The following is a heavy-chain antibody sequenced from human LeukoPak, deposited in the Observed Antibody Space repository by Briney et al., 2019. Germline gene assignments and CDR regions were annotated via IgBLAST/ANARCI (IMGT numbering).Heavy chain of an antibody. CDR3: AKAPGGSGSGDY. D-gene: IGHD3-10*01. Sequence: GGSLRLSCAASGFTFSSYAMSWVRQAPGKGLEWVSAISGSGGRTYYADSVKGRFTISRDNSKNTLYLQMNSLRAEDTAVYYCAKAPGGSGSGDYWGQGTLVTVSS. J-gene: IGHJ4*02. CDR2: ISGSGGRT. V-gene: IGHV3-23*01. CDR1: GFTFSSYA.